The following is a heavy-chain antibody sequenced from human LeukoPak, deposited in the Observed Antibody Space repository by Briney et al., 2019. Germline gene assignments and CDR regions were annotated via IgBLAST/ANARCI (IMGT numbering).Heavy chain of an antibody. CDR2: IRSKPYGGTA. CDR1: GFTFGNYA. D-gene: IGHD1-26*01. Sequence: GGSLRLSCTASGFTFGNYAVTWVRQAPGKGLEWVGFIRSKPYGGTAEYAASVRGRFTISRDDSKAIAYLEMNSLKTEDTAVYYCSRYGFVGADFDYWGRGTLVTVSS. J-gene: IGHJ4*02. CDR3: SRYGFVGADFDY. V-gene: IGHV3-49*04.